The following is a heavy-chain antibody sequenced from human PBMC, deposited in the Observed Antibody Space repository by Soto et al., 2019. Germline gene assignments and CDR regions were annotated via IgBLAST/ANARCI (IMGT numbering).Heavy chain of an antibody. CDR3: ARSLRQYYYYYCMDV. CDR2: IYYSGST. Sequence: QVQLQESGPGLVKPSETLSLTCTVSGGSISSYYWSWIRQPPGKGLEWIGYIYYSGSTNYNPALKSRVTISVDTSKNQFSLKLSSVTAADTAVYYCARSLRQYYYYYCMDVWGKGTTVTVSS. J-gene: IGHJ6*03. V-gene: IGHV4-59*01. D-gene: IGHD3-16*02. CDR1: GGSISSYY.